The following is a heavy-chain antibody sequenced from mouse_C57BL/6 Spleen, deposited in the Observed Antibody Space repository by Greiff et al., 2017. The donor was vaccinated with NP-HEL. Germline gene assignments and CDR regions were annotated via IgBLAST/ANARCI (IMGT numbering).Heavy chain of an antibody. D-gene: IGHD1-3*01. J-gene: IGHJ3*01. CDR2: IYPGSGST. CDR1: DYTFTSYW. CDR3: AREVSGTHDGFAY. Sequence: QVQLQQPGAELVKPGASVKMSCKASDYTFTSYWITWVKQRPGQGLEWIGDIYPGSGSTNYNEKFKGKATLTVDTSSSTAYMQLSSLTSEDSAVYYCAREVSGTHDGFAYWGQGTLVTVSA. V-gene: IGHV1-55*01.